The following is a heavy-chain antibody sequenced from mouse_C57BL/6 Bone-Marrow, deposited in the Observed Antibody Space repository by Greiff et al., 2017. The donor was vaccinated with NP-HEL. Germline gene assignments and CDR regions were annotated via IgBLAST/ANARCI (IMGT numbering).Heavy chain of an antibody. CDR3: ARVGYRGYYAMDY. V-gene: IGHV1-64*01. CDR2: IHPNSGST. Sequence: HVQLQQPGAELVKPGASVKLSCKASGYTFTSYWMHWVKQRPGQGLEWIGMIHPNSGSTNYNEKFKSKATLTVDKSSSTAYMQLSSLTSEDSAVYYCARVGYRGYYAMDYWGQGTSVTVSS. D-gene: IGHD2-14*01. J-gene: IGHJ4*01. CDR1: GYTFTSYW.